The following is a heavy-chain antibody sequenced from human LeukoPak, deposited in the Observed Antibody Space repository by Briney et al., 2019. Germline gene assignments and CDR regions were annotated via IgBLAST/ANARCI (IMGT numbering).Heavy chain of an antibody. CDR3: ARRLDY. CDR1: GFTLRDYS. J-gene: IGHJ4*02. CDR2: ISSSGDTI. Sequence: GGSLRLSCAASGFTLRDYSMNWVRQAPGTGLEWVSYISSSGDTIYYADSVKGRFTISRDTVKNSLYLQMNSLRAEDTAVYYCARRLDYWGQGTLVTVSS. D-gene: IGHD6-25*01. V-gene: IGHV3-48*01.